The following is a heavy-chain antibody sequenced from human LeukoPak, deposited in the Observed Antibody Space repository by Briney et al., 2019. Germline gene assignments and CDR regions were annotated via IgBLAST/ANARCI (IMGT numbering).Heavy chain of an antibody. CDR2: ISYDESNT. Sequence: GGSLRLSCAASGFTFSSYAMHWVRQAPGKGLEWVATISYDESNTYFADSVKGRFTISRDNAKNSLYLQMNSLRAEDTAVYYCARDGPTTWMDVWGKGTTVTVSS. CDR3: ARDGPTTWMDV. CDR1: GFTFSSYA. J-gene: IGHJ6*04. D-gene: IGHD1-26*01. V-gene: IGHV3-30*04.